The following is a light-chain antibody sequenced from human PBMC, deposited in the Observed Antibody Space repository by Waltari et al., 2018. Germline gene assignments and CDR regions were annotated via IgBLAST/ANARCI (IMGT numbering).Light chain of an antibody. J-gene: IGKJ4*01. CDR3: LQHSIYPLT. CDR2: SAS. CDR1: RDIAKY. Sequence: DIQLTQSPSAMSASVGDRVPITCRPSRDIAKYLAWFQQKLGKVPKRLIYSASTLQSAVPSRFSGSGSGTEFTLTISSLQPEDVATYYCLQHSIYPLTFGRGTKVEIK. V-gene: IGKV1-17*03.